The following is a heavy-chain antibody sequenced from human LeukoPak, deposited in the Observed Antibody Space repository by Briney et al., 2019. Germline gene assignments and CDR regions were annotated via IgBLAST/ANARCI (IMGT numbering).Heavy chain of an antibody. CDR1: GYTLTSYG. Sequence: ASVKVSCKASGYTLTSYGISWVRQAPGQGLEWMGCMNAYNGNTNYAKKLQGRVTMTTETSTSTAYMELRSLRSDDTAVYYCARGQTPSYAMDVWGQGTTVTASS. CDR2: MNAYNGNT. V-gene: IGHV1-18*01. CDR3: ARGQTPSYAMDV. J-gene: IGHJ6*02.